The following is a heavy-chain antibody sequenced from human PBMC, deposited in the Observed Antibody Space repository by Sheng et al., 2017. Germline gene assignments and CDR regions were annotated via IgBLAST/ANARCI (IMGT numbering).Heavy chain of an antibody. CDR3: ARDHVAPGIIFDY. CDR2: INQDGSEK. Sequence: EVQLVESGGGLVQPGESLRLSCAASGFTFRSHWMSWVRQAAGKGLEWVANINQDGSEKYYVDSVKGRFTVSRDNAKNSLYLEMNSLRAEDTAIYYCARDHVAPGIIFDYWGQGNLVTVSS. V-gene: IGHV3-7*01. J-gene: IGHJ4*02. D-gene: IGHD6-13*01. CDR1: GFTFRSHW.